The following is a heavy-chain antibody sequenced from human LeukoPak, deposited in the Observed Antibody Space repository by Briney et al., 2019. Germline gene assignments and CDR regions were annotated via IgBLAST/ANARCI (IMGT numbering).Heavy chain of an antibody. CDR1: GGTFSSYA. Sequence: ASVKVSCKASGGTFSSYAISWVRQAPGQGLEWMGGIIPIFGTANYAQKFQGRVTITADKSTSTAYMELSSLRSEDTAVYYCARGDLDSSGWYFVFSYYFDYWGQGTLVTVSS. CDR3: ARGDLDSSGWYFVFSYYFDY. D-gene: IGHD6-19*01. CDR2: IIPIFGTA. V-gene: IGHV1-69*06. J-gene: IGHJ4*02.